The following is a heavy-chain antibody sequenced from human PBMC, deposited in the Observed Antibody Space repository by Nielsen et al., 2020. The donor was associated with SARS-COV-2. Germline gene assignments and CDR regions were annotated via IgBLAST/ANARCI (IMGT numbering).Heavy chain of an antibody. CDR2: ISGNGGST. D-gene: IGHD6-19*01. V-gene: IGHV3-23*01. CDR3: AKMSPPGIAVGTAEYFQH. J-gene: IGHJ1*01. Sequence: WIRQPPGKGLEWVSAISGNGGSTYYADSVKGRFTISRDNSKNTLYVLMNSLRAEDTAVYYCAKMSPPGIAVGTAEYFQHWGQGTLVTVSS.